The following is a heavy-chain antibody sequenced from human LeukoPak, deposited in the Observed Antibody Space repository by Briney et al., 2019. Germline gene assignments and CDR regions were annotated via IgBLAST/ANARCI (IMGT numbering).Heavy chain of an antibody. D-gene: IGHD3-10*01. V-gene: IGHV1-24*01. Sequence: ASVKVSCKVSGYTLTELSMHWVRQAPGKGLEWMGGFDPEDGETIYAQKFQGRVTITEDTSTDTAYMELSSLRSEDTAVYYCATGPRGGDYYYYYYYMDVWGKGTTVTVSS. J-gene: IGHJ6*03. CDR2: FDPEDGET. CDR3: ATGPRGGDYYYYYYYMDV. CDR1: GYTLTELS.